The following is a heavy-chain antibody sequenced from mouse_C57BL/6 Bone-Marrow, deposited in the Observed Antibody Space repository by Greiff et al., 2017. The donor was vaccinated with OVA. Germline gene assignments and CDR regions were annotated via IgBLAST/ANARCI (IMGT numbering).Heavy chain of an antibody. Sequence: EVQVVESGGDLVKPGGSLKLSCAASGFPFSSYGMSWVRQTPDKRLEWVATISSGGSYTYYPESVKGRFPISRDTAKTTLYLQMSSLKSEDTAMYYCARHWYYGSSYGFAYWGQGTLVTVSA. CDR3: ARHWYYGSSYGFAY. CDR2: ISSGGSYT. J-gene: IGHJ3*01. V-gene: IGHV5-6*01. CDR1: GFPFSSYG. D-gene: IGHD1-1*01.